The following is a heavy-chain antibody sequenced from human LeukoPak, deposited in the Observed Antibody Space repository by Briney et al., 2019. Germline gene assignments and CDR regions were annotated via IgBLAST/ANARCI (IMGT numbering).Heavy chain of an antibody. D-gene: IGHD2-2*01. V-gene: IGHV4-59*01. CDR3: ARRYYLRYCSSTSCPGAFDI. J-gene: IGHJ3*02. CDR2: IYYTGST. Sequence: PSETLSLTCTVSGGSISSYYWSWIRQPPGKGLEWIGYIYYTGSTNYNPSLQSRVTISVDTSRNQFSLKLNSVTAADTAVYYCARRYYLRYCSSTSCPGAFDIWGQGTMVTVSS. CDR1: GGSISSYY.